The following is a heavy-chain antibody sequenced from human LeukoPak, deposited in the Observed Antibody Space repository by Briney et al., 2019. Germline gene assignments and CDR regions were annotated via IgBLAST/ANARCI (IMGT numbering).Heavy chain of an antibody. CDR2: IYFDTKNI. J-gene: IGHJ3*02. CDR1: GFSFSSYG. V-gene: IGHV3-33*01. Sequence: GGSLRLSCAASGFSFSSYGLHWVRQAPGKGLEWVAVIYFDTKNIHYADSVKGRFTVSRDVSKNKLYLQMNSLRAEDTAVYYCARDSCLNAVCYTGEGAFDIWGQGTMVTVSS. D-gene: IGHD2-8*01. CDR3: ARDSCLNAVCYTGEGAFDI.